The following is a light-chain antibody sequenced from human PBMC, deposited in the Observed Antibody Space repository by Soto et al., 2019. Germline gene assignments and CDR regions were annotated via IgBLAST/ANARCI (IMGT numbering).Light chain of an antibody. Sequence: DIQMTQSPSSVSASVGDRVTITCRASQGINSWLAWYQQKPGKAPKLLIYAASNLQSGVPPRVSGSGSGTEFTLTISSLQPEDFGTYYCQQANSFPRTFGQGTKVDIK. CDR3: QQANSFPRT. V-gene: IGKV1-12*01. CDR2: AAS. CDR1: QGINSW. J-gene: IGKJ1*01.